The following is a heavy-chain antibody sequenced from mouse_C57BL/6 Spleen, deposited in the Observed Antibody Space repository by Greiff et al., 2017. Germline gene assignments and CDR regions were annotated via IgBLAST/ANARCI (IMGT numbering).Heavy chain of an antibody. J-gene: IGHJ2*01. CDR3: ARKGILLLFDY. D-gene: IGHD1-1*01. CDR1: GYTFTSYW. CDR2: IHPNSGST. V-gene: IGHV1-64*01. Sequence: VQLQQPGAELVKPGASVKLSCKASGYTFTSYWMHWVKQRPGQGLEWIGMIHPNSGSTNYNEKFKSKATLTVDKSSSTAYMQLSSLTSEDSAVYYCARKGILLLFDYWGQGTTLTVSS.